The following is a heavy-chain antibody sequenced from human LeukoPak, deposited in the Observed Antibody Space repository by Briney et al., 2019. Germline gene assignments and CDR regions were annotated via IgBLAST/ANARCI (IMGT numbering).Heavy chain of an antibody. CDR1: GFTFSSYS. Sequence: GGSLRLSCATSGFTFSSYSMNWVRQAPGKGLEWVAAISTTSGNIYYADSVKGRFTISRDNAKNSLYLQMNSLRVEDTALYYCARRAPSHDFDDWGQGTLVTVSS. CDR2: ISTTSGNI. CDR3: ARRAPSHDFDD. J-gene: IGHJ4*02. V-gene: IGHV3-21*01.